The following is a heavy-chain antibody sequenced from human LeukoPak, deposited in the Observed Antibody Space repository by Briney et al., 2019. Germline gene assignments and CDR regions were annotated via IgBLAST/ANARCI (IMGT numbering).Heavy chain of an antibody. D-gene: IGHD5-12*01. CDR2: INQDGSEE. Sequence: GSLRLSCAAAGFTFSNYWMTWVRQAPGKGLEWVAHINQDGSEEHYMDSVKARFTISRDNSKNSLSLQMNSLRAEDTAVYYCVRDGGVSGYDLLDYWGQGTLVTVSS. CDR3: VRDGGVSGYDLLDY. J-gene: IGHJ4*02. V-gene: IGHV3-7*01. CDR1: GFTFSNYW.